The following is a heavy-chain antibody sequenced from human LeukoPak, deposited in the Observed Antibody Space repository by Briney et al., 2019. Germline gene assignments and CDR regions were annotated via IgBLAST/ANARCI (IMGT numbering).Heavy chain of an antibody. D-gene: IGHD4-11*01. J-gene: IGHJ4*02. CDR1: GYTFTGYY. CDR2: INPNSGGT. V-gene: IGHV1-2*02. CDR3: ATLTTVTTNRAASFDY. Sequence: ASVKVSCKASGYTFTGYYMHWVRQGPGQGLEWVGGINPNSGGTNYAQKFQSRVNMTRDTSISTAYMELSRLRPDDTSVYYCATLTTVTTNRAASFDYWGQGTLVTVSS.